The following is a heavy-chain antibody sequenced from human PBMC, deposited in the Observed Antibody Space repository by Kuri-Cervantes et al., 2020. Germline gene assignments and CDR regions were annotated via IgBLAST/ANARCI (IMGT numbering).Heavy chain of an antibody. CDR1: GASVTSGGYY. J-gene: IGHJ2*01. Sequence: SETLSLTCTVSGASVTSGGYYWSWIRQPPGKRLELIGCISYSGSTNYSPSLKSRVTISVDTSKNQFSLKLSSVTAADTAVYYCARADQDIVVVVAAADYGDLGYFDLWGRGTPVTVSS. V-gene: IGHV4-61*08. CDR3: ARADQDIVVVVAAADYGDLGYFDL. D-gene: IGHD2-15*01. CDR2: ISYSGST.